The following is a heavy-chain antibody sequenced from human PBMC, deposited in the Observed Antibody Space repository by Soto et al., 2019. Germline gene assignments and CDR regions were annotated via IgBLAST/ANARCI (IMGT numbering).Heavy chain of an antibody. CDR2: IIPILGIA. J-gene: IGHJ5*02. V-gene: IGHV1-69*04. D-gene: IGHD1-26*01. CDR3: AREHVGSYLGCFGP. CDR1: GGTFSSYT. Sequence: SVKVSCKASGGTFSSYTISWVRQAPGQGLEWMGRIIPILGIANYAQKFQGRVTISSDTSASTAYMELSSLRSEDTAIYYCAREHVGSYLGCFGPCGEGTLV.